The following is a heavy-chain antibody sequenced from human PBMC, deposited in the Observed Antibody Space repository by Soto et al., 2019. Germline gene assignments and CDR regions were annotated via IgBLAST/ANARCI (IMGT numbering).Heavy chain of an antibody. D-gene: IGHD1-7*01. V-gene: IGHV4-61*01. J-gene: IGHJ1*01. Sequence: PSETLSLTCSVSAGSVSGSSHYWNWIRQTPGKGLEWIGYIDHSGSTNYNPSLKSRVTISVDTSKTQFSLKLSSVTAADTAVYYCARGGTSSRRAVAGYFHYGGQGTQVTVS. CDR3: ARGGTSSRRAVAGYFHY. CDR2: IDHSGST. CDR1: AGSVSGSSHY.